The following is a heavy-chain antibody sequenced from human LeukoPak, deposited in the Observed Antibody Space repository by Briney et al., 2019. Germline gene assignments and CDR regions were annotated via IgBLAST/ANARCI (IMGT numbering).Heavy chain of an antibody. CDR3: ARNTYGSGSFGSGFDY. V-gene: IGHV4-34*01. D-gene: IGHD3-10*01. CDR2: IYYSGST. Sequence: PSETLSLTCAVYGGSFSGHYWGWIRQPPGKGLEWIGSIYYSGSTYYNPSLKSRVTISVDTSKNQFSLKLSSVTAADTAVYYCARNTYGSGSFGSGFDYWGQGTLVTVSS. J-gene: IGHJ4*02. CDR1: GGSFSGHY.